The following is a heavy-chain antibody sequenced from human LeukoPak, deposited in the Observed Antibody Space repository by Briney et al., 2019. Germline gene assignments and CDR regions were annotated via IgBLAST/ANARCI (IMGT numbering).Heavy chain of an antibody. Sequence: HTGGSLRLSCAASGFTFSSYAMHWVRQAPGKGLEWVAVISYDGSNKYYADSVKGRFTISRDNSKNTLYLQMNSLRAEDTAVYYCARVGIVVLSGYGMDVWGQGTTVTVSS. CDR2: ISYDGSNK. V-gene: IGHV3-30-3*01. J-gene: IGHJ6*02. CDR3: ARVGIVVLSGYGMDV. D-gene: IGHD2-2*01. CDR1: GFTFSSYA.